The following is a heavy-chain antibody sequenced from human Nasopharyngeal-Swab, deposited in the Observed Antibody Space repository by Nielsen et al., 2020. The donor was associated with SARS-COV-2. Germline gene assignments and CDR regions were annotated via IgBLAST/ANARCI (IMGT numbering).Heavy chain of an antibody. D-gene: IGHD4-17*01. CDR3: ARIYGPYGLDV. CDR2: INGAGSTP. Sequence: GESLKISCAASGFTFSNYWMHWVRQTPEKGLVWVSRINGAGSTPGYADSVKGRFTISRDNAKTMVYLQMNSLRAEDTAVYYCARIYGPYGLDVWGHGTTVTVSS. CDR1: GFTFSNYW. J-gene: IGHJ6*02. V-gene: IGHV3-74*01.